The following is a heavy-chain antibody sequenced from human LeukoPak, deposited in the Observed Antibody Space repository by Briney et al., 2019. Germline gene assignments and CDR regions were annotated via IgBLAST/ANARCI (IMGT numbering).Heavy chain of an antibody. CDR3: ARGWGYCSSTSCYEVYFQH. CDR1: GGSFSGYY. V-gene: IGHV4-34*01. D-gene: IGHD2-2*01. CDR2: INHSGST. Sequence: SETLSLTCAVYGGSFSGYYWSWIRQPPGKGLEWIGEINHSGSTNYNPSLKSRVTISVDRSKNQFSLKLSSVTAADTAVYYCARGWGYCSSTSCYEVYFQHWGQGTLVTVSS. J-gene: IGHJ1*01.